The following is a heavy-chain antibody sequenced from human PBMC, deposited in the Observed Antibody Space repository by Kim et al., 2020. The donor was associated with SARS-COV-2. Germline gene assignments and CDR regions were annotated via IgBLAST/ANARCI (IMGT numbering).Heavy chain of an antibody. J-gene: IGHJ6*02. V-gene: IGHV1-18*01. CDR1: GYTFTSYG. CDR2: ISAYNGNT. Sequence: ASVKVSCKASGYTFTSYGISWVRQAPGQGLEWMGWISAYNGNTNYAQKLQGRVTMTTDTSTSTAYMELRSLRSDDTAVYYCARHEVSSWLDYYYYGMDVWGQGTTVTVSS. D-gene: IGHD6-13*01. CDR3: ARHEVSSWLDYYYYGMDV.